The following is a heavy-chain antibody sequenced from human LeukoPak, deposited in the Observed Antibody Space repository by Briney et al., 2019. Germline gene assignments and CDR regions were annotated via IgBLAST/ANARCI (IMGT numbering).Heavy chain of an antibody. CDR3: AGAEPRGIIWYPY. CDR1: GASISSNNW. V-gene: IGHV4-4*02. Sequence: SVTLSLTCAVSGASISSNNWWWSWVRQPPGKGLEWIGEIYHSGSTNYNPSLKSRVTMSVDKSKNQFSLKLSSVTAADTAVYYCAGAEPRGIIWYPYWGQGTLVTVSS. J-gene: IGHJ4*02. D-gene: IGHD6-13*01. CDR2: IYHSGST.